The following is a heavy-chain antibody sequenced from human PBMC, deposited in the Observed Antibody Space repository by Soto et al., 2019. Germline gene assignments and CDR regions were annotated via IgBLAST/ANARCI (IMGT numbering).Heavy chain of an antibody. Sequence: QVQLQESGPGLVKPSQTLSLTCTVSGGSISSGGYYWSWIRQHPGKGLEWIGYIYYSGSTYYNPSLKSRVTISVDTSKNQFSLKLSSVTAADTAVYYCARDQKSSAENWFDPWGQGTLVTVSS. V-gene: IGHV4-31*03. CDR1: GGSISSGGYY. J-gene: IGHJ5*02. CDR3: ARDQKSSAENWFDP. CDR2: IYYSGST. D-gene: IGHD6-25*01.